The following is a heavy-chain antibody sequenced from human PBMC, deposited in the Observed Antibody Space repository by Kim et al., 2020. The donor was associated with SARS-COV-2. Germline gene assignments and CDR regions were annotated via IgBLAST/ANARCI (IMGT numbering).Heavy chain of an antibody. Sequence: GGSLRLSCEASGFTFRNYWMSWVRQVPGKGLEWVANIKPDGTEKYYVDSVKGRFTISRDNAKNSLYLQMNSLRVDDTAVYYCARDIPSSGSGWGDYWGQGTLVTVSS. CDR2: IKPDGTEK. V-gene: IGHV3-7*01. J-gene: IGHJ4*02. CDR3: ARDIPSSGSGWGDY. D-gene: IGHD6-19*01. CDR1: GFTFRNYW.